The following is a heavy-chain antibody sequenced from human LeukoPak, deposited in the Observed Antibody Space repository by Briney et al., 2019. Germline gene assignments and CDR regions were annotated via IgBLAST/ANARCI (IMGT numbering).Heavy chain of an antibody. CDR1: GFTVSSNY. D-gene: IGHD5-18*01. Sequence: GGSLRLSCAASGFTVSSNYMSWVRQAPGKGLEWVSVIYSGGSTYYADSVKGRFTISRDNSKNTLYLQMNNLRAEDTAVYYCAKGGFSYGPVRLAYFDCRGQGTLVTVSS. V-gene: IGHV3-53*01. CDR3: AKGGFSYGPVRLAYFDC. CDR2: IYSGGST. J-gene: IGHJ4*02.